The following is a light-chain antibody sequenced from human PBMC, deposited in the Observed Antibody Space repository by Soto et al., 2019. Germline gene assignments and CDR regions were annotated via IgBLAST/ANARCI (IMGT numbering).Light chain of an antibody. J-gene: IGKJ1*01. CDR3: LQHNTYPPT. CDR1: QSISGW. CDR2: DAS. Sequence: DIQMTQSPSTLSASLGDRVTITCRASQSISGWLAWYQQTPGKAPKLLIYDASSLESGVPSRFIGSGSGTEFTLTINSLQPEDFATYYCLQHNTYPPTFGQGTKVDIK. V-gene: IGKV1-5*01.